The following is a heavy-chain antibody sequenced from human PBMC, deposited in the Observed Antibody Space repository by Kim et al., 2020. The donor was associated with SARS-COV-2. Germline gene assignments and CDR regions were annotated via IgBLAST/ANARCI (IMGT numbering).Heavy chain of an antibody. D-gene: IGHD3-16*01. Sequence: GGSLRLSCAASGFTFISYAMGWVRQAPGKGLEWVSGISGSGHKTFYSDSVKGRFTITRDNSKNTLYLQMKRVTAEDTAVYYCAREYYHDWQWGVFGFWGQEALVTVSS. J-gene: IGHJ4*02. CDR1: GFTFISYA. CDR2: ISGSGHKT. V-gene: IGHV3-23*01. CDR3: AREYYHDWQWGVFGF.